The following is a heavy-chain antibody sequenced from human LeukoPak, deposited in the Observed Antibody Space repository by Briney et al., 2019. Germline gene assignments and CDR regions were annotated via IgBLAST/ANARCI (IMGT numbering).Heavy chain of an antibody. CDR3: TTEFGRPGY. J-gene: IGHJ4*02. D-gene: IGHD3-16*01. CDR2: IKKDGSEN. V-gene: IGHV3-7*05. Sequence: GGSLRLSRAASGFRSRDYWISCVRQAPGKGLERVANIKKDGSENNYVDSVKGRFTISRDNAKNSLYLQMNSLRVEDTAVYYCTTEFGRPGYWGQGTLVTVSS. CDR1: GFRSRDYW.